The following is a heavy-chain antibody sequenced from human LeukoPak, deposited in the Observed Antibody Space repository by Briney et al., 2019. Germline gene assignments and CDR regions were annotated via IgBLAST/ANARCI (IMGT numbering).Heavy chain of an antibody. J-gene: IGHJ6*02. D-gene: IGHD3-10*01. CDR3: ARPGQLGSLYYGVDV. Sequence: SETLSLTCAVYGGSFSGYQWNWIRQTPGKGLEWIGDINHSGSTNYNPSLKSRVTISVDTSKNQFSLKPTSVTAADTAVYWCARPGQLGSLYYGVDVWGQGTTVTVS. CDR2: INHSGST. V-gene: IGHV4-34*01. CDR1: GGSFSGYQ.